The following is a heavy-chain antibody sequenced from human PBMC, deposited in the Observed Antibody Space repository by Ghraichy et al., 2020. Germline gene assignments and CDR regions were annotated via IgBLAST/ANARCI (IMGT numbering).Heavy chain of an antibody. CDR3: ARPASRYGSGSYYKRQAFDI. CDR2: IYYSGST. CDR1: GGSISSSSYY. D-gene: IGHD3-10*01. Sequence: ESLNISCTVSGGSISSSSYYWGWIRQPPGKGLEWIGSIYYSGSTYYNPSLKSRVTISVDTSKNQFSLKLSSVTAADTAVYYCARPASRYGSGSYYKRQAFDIWGQGTMVTVSS. V-gene: IGHV4-39*01. J-gene: IGHJ3*02.